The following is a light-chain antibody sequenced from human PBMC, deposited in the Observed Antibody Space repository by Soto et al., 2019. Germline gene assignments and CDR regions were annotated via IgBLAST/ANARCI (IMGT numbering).Light chain of an antibody. J-gene: IGKJ4*01. Sequence: DIQRTKSPSTLSASVGDRVTITCRASQSISSWLAWYQQKPWQAPKLLIYKASSLESGVPSRFGGSGSGTEFTLTISSLHPDDFATYFCQQYDSFSLTFGGGTKVEIK. CDR2: KAS. CDR1: QSISSW. CDR3: QQYDSFSLT. V-gene: IGKV1-5*03.